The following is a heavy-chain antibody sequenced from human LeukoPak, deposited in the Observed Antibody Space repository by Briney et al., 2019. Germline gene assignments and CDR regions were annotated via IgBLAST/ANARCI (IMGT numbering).Heavy chain of an antibody. V-gene: IGHV3-23*01. CDR1: GFTFSSHA. CDR3: ARNGGSSWPAYYFDY. J-gene: IGHJ4*02. CDR2: ISGGAGST. Sequence: GGSLRLSCAASGFTFSSHAMSWVRQAPGKGLEWVSAISGGAGSTYYADSVKGRFTISRDNSENTLYLQVSSLRAEDTAVYYCARNGGSSWPAYYFDYWGQGTLVTVCS. D-gene: IGHD6-13*01.